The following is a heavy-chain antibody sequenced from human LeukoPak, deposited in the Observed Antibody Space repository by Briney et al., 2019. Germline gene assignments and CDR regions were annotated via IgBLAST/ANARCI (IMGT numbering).Heavy chain of an antibody. CDR1: GYTCTGHY. D-gene: IGHD1-1*01. V-gene: IGHV1-2*02. CDR2: INSDSGGT. CDR3: ARGRVHSWSDAFDI. J-gene: IGHJ3*02. Sequence: ASVKVSCKASGYTCTGHYMHWVRQAPGQGLEWMGWINSDSGGTKYAQKFQGSVIMTRVTSISTAYMELSRLKSDDTAVYYCARGRVHSWSDAFDIWGQGTTVTVSS.